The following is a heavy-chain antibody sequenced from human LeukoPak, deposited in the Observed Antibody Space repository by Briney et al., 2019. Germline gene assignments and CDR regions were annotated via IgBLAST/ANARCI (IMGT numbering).Heavy chain of an antibody. V-gene: IGHV4-39*01. Sequence: SETLSLTCTVSGGSISSSSYYWGWIRQPPGKGLEWIGSIYYSGSTYYNPSLKSRVTISVDTSKNQSSLKLSSVTAADTAVYYCARHLSIQLWSHWYFDLWGRGTLVIVSS. CDR3: ARHLSIQLWSHWYFDL. CDR1: GGSISSSSYY. D-gene: IGHD5-18*01. CDR2: IYYSGST. J-gene: IGHJ2*01.